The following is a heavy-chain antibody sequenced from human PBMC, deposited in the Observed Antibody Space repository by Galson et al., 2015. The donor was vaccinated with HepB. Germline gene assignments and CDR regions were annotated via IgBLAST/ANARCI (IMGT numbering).Heavy chain of an antibody. D-gene: IGHD4-17*01. V-gene: IGHV3-15*07. CDR3: TTHDYVHEYYYYYMDV. CDR2: IKSKTDGGTT. Sequence: SLRLSCAASGFTFSNGWINWVRQAPRKGLGWVGRIKSKTDGGTTYYAAPVKGRFTISRDDSKNTLYLQMNSLKTEDTAVYYCTTHDYVHEYYYYYMDVWGKGTTVTVSS. CDR1: GFTFSNGW. J-gene: IGHJ6*03.